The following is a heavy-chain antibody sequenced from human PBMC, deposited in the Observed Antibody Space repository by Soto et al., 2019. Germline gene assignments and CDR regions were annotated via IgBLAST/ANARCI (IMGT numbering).Heavy chain of an antibody. V-gene: IGHV4-31*03. D-gene: IGHD3-9*01. CDR3: ARAPHILTGYPTYYGMDV. CDR1: GGSINSNNYF. CDR2: ISYSGSA. J-gene: IGHJ6*02. Sequence: QVQLQESGPGLVKPSQTLSLTCSVSGGSINSNNYFWSWIRQHPGKGLEWIGYISYSGSAYYNPSLKSRVTLSIDTSENQFSLKVTSVTAADTAVYYCARAPHILTGYPTYYGMDVWGQGTTVTVSS.